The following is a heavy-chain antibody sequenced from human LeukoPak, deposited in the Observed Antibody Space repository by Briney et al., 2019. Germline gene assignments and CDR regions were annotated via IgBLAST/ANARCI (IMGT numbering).Heavy chain of an antibody. CDR3: AKDRVSRGFNWFEP. D-gene: IGHD5-12*01. V-gene: IGHV3-20*04. CDR1: GFTLDDYG. Sequence: GGSLRLSCAASGFTLDDYGMSWVRHAPGKGLEWVSGINWNGGNTGYADSVKGRFTISRDNSKSTVYLQMNSLRTEDTAVNYCAKDRVSRGFNWFEPWGQGTLGTVSS. J-gene: IGHJ5*02. CDR2: INWNGGNT.